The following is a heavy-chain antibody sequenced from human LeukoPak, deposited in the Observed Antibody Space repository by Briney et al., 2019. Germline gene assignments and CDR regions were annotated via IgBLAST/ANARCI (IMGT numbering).Heavy chain of an antibody. D-gene: IGHD6-19*01. CDR2: ITYDGSDK. Sequence: GGSLRLSCAASGFTFSSYGMHWVRQAPGKGLEWVAVITYDGSDKYYTDSVKGRFTISRDNSKSTLYLQMNSLRAEDTAVYYRAKVRWDNSGWYYLDYWGQGTLVTVSS. CDR3: AKVRWDNSGWYYLDY. J-gene: IGHJ4*02. CDR1: GFTFSSYG. V-gene: IGHV3-30*18.